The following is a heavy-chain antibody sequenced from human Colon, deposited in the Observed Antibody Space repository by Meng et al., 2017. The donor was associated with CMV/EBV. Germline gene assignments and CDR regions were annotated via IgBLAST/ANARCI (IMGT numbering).Heavy chain of an antibody. CDR3: ARIKLIASGPSYYFDY. D-gene: IGHD6-19*01. CDR2: LFSNDEK. J-gene: IGHJ4*01. Sequence: SGPTLVNPPDTLTLTCTVFGFSLRNARLGVSWIRQPPGKALEWLAHLFSNDEKSYSTSLKSRLTISKDTSKSQVVLTMTNMDPVDTATYYCARIKLIASGPSYYFDYWGQGTLVTVSS. V-gene: IGHV2-26*01. CDR1: GFSLRNARLG.